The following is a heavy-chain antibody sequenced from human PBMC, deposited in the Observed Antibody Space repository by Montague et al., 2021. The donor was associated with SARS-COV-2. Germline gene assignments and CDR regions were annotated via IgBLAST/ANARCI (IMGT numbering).Heavy chain of an antibody. J-gene: IGHJ4*02. V-gene: IGHV4-59*01. CDR2: VRYTGST. D-gene: IGHD1-1*01. Sequence: SETLSLTCEVSGGSIRSNYWSWIRQSPGKGLEWIGYVRYTGSTKYNPSLKTRVTLSLDTPTTHFSLRLNSVTAADTAVDYCARAQNICFIANCVNYFDPWGLGALVSVSS. CDR1: GGSIRSNY. CDR3: ARAQNICFIANCVNYFDP.